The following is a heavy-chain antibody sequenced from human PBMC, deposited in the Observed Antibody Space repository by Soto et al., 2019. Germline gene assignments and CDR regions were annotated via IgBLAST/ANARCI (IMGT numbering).Heavy chain of an antibody. CDR2: IIGSGGST. J-gene: IGHJ4*02. V-gene: IGHV3-23*01. Sequence: EVQLLESGGGLVQPGGSLRLSCAASGFTFSSYAMSWVRQAPGKGLEWVSAIIGSGGSTYYADSVKGRFTISRDNSKNTLYLHMNSLRAEDTAVYYCAKVSSGSFYSTVDYWGQGTLVTVSS. CDR1: GFTFSSYA. D-gene: IGHD3-10*01. CDR3: AKVSSGSFYSTVDY.